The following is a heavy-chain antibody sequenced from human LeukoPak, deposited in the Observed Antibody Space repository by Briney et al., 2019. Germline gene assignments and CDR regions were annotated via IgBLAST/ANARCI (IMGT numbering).Heavy chain of an antibody. CDR1: GVTFSNYW. J-gene: IGHJ4*02. V-gene: IGHV3-7*01. Sequence: GGSLRLSCAASGVTFSNYWMTWVRQAPGKGLEWVASIKQDGSEKYYVDSVKGRFTISRDNAKNSLYLKMNSLRAEDTAVYYCVREGLRAAAYSFDYWGQGTLVTVST. D-gene: IGHD6-13*01. CDR2: IKQDGSEK. CDR3: VREGLRAAAYSFDY.